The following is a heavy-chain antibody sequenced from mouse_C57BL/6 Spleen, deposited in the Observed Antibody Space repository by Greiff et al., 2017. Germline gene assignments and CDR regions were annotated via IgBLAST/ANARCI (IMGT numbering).Heavy chain of an antibody. Sequence: QVQLKQPGTELVKPGASVKLSCKASGYTFTSYGISWVKQRTGQGLEWIGEIYPRSGNTYYNEKFKGKATLTADKSSSTAYMELRSLTSEDSAVYFCARGRYDYDWYFDVWGTGTTVTVSS. D-gene: IGHD2-4*01. V-gene: IGHV1-81*01. CDR3: ARGRYDYDWYFDV. CDR1: GYTFTSYG. CDR2: IYPRSGNT. J-gene: IGHJ1*03.